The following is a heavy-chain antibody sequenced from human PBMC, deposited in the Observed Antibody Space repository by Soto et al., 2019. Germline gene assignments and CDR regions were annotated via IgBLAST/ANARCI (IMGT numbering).Heavy chain of an antibody. V-gene: IGHV4-31*03. CDR3: ARDNGLRFLDAFDI. CDR2: IYYSGST. D-gene: IGHD3-3*01. CDR1: GGSISSGGYY. J-gene: IGHJ3*02. Sequence: SETLSLTCTVSGGSISSGGYYWSWIRQHPGKGLEWIGYIYYSGSTYYNPSLKSRVTISVDTSKNQFFLKLSSVTAADTAVYYCARDNGLRFLDAFDIWGQGTMVTVSS.